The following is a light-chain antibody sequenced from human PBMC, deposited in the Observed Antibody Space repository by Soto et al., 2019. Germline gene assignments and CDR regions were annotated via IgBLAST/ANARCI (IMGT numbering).Light chain of an antibody. CDR3: MQALQTPPP. J-gene: IGKJ5*01. V-gene: IGKV2-28*01. Sequence: DIVMTQSPLSLPVTPGEPASISCRSSQILLHSNGYNYLDWYLQKPGQSPQLLIYLGSNRSSGVPDRFSGSGSGTDFTLKISRVEAEDVGVYYCMQALQTPPPFGQGTRLEIK. CDR1: QILLHSNGYNY. CDR2: LGS.